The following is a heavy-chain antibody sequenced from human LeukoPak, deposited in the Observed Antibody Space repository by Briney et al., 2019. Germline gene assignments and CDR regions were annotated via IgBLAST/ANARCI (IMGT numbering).Heavy chain of an antibody. CDR2: IYYTGST. V-gene: IGHV4-59*08. Sequence: PSETLSLTCTVSDGSIINYYWSWIRQPPGKGLERIGYIYYTGSTNYNPSLESRVTISVDTAKNQFSLKLTSVTAADTAVYYCARGSILDYWGQGILVTVSS. CDR3: ARGSILDY. CDR1: DGSIINYY. D-gene: IGHD2-15*01. J-gene: IGHJ4*02.